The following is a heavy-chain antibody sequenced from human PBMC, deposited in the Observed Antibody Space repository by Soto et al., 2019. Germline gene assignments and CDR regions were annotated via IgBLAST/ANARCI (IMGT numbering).Heavy chain of an antibody. D-gene: IGHD2-8*02. J-gene: IGHJ6*02. CDR2: ISSSSSYI. Sequence: VSLRLSCAASGFTFSSYSMNWVRQAPGKGLEWVSSISSSSSYIYYADSVKGRFTISRDNAKNSLYLQMNSLRAEDTAVYYCARRLLVSYYYYGMDVWGQGTTVTVS. CDR3: ARRLLVSYYYYGMDV. CDR1: GFTFSSYS. V-gene: IGHV3-21*01.